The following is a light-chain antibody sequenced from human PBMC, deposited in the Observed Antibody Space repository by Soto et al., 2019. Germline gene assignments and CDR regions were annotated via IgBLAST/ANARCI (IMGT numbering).Light chain of an antibody. CDR3: QQYVSSQT. V-gene: IGKV3-20*01. Sequence: EIVLTQSPGTLSLSPGERATLSCRASQSVSSSYLAWYQQKPGQAPRLLIYGPSSSATGIPDRFSGRGSGTDFTITISRLDTEDFAVYYCQQYVSSQTFGQGAKVEIK. CDR2: GPS. CDR1: QSVSSSY. J-gene: IGKJ1*01.